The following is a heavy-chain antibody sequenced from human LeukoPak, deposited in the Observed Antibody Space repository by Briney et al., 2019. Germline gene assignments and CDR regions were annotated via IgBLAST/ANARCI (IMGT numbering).Heavy chain of an antibody. D-gene: IGHD3-22*01. CDR1: GYTFTGYY. V-gene: IGHV1-2*02. CDR3: ARGPGYYYDSSGYYYGY. Sequence: ASVKVSCKVSGYTFTGYYMHWVRQAPGQGLEWMGWINPNSGGTNYAQKFQGRVTMTRDTSISTAYMELSRLRSDDTAVYYCARGPGYYYDSSGYYYGYWGQGTLVTVSS. CDR2: INPNSGGT. J-gene: IGHJ4*02.